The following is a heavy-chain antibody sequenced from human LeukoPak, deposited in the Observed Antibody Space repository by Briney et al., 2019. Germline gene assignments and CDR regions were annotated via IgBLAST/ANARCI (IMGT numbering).Heavy chain of an antibody. J-gene: IGHJ4*02. CDR1: GYTFTGYF. CDR3: ARDERYDSSGYPFDY. CDR2: INPNSGDA. Sequence: AASVKVSCKASGYTFTGYFMHWVRQAPGQGLEWMGWINPNSGDANYAQKFQGRVTMTRDTSISTAYMELSRLRSDDTAVYYCARDERYDSSGYPFDYWGQGTLVTVSS. D-gene: IGHD3-22*01. V-gene: IGHV1-2*02.